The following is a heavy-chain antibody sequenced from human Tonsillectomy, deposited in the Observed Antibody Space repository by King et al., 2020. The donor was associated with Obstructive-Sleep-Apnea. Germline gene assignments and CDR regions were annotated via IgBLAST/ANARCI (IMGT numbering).Heavy chain of an antibody. J-gene: IGHJ4*02. V-gene: IGHV3-53*04. CDR2: IYSGGST. CDR3: ARAAYYSGSRYFDY. Sequence: VQLVVSGGGLVQPGGSLRLSCAASGFTVSSNYMTWVRQAPGKGLEWVSIIYSGGSTYYADSVKGRFPIPRHNSKNTLYLQMNSLRAEDTAVYYGARAAYYSGSRYFDYWGQGTLVTVSS. D-gene: IGHD3-10*01. CDR1: GFTVSSNY.